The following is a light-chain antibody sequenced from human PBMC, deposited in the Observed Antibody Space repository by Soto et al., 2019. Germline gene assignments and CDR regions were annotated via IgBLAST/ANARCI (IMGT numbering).Light chain of an antibody. J-gene: IGKJ1*01. CDR2: GAS. V-gene: IGKV3-20*01. Sequence: EIVLTQSPGTVSLSPGERATLSCRASQSVSSSSLAWYQQKPGQAPRLLISGASSRATGIPDRFSGSGSGKDFTLTISRLAPEDFAVYYCQQYDSSPRTFGQGTKVEIK. CDR3: QQYDSSPRT. CDR1: QSVSSSS.